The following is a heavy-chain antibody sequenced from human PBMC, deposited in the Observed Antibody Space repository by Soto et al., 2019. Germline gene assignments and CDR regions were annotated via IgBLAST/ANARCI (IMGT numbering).Heavy chain of an antibody. V-gene: IGHV3-23*01. CDR2: ISGSGGST. D-gene: IGHD5-18*01. Sequence: EVQLLESGGGLVQPGGSLRLSCAASGFTFSSYAMSWVRQAPGKGLEWVSSISGSGGSTYYADSVKGRFTISRDNSKNPLYVQMNSLGAEDTGVYYCAKEGSYSYGSSASFDPWGQGTLVTVSS. J-gene: IGHJ5*02. CDR3: AKEGSYSYGSSASFDP. CDR1: GFTFSSYA.